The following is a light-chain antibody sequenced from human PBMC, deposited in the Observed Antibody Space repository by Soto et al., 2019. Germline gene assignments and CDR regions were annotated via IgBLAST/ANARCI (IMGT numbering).Light chain of an antibody. Sequence: DIQMTQSPSTLSAYVGDRVTITCRASRSISTWLAWYQQKPGKAPNLLIYDASSLESGVPSRFSGSGSGTEFTLTISSLQPDDFATYYCQQYNTYWTFGQGTKVEIK. V-gene: IGKV1-5*01. CDR2: DAS. J-gene: IGKJ1*01. CDR3: QQYNTYWT. CDR1: RSISTW.